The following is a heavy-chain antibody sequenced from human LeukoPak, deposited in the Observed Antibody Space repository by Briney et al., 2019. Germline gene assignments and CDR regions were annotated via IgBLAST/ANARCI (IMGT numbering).Heavy chain of an antibody. CDR2: IYPRDSNT. D-gene: IGHD6-13*01. J-gene: IGHJ5*02. CDR3: ARHPIAAGGAYNWFDP. Sequence: GESLKISCRGSGYGSGYSFTSHWIAWVRQMPGKGLEWMGIIYPRDSNTIYSPSFQGQVTISVDTSINTAYLQWISLKASDTAMYYCARHPIAAGGAYNWFDPWGQGTLVTVSS. V-gene: IGHV5-51*01. CDR1: GYSFTSHW.